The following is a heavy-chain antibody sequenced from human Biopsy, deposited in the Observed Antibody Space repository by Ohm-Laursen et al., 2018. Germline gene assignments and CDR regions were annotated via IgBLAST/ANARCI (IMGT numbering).Heavy chain of an antibody. Sequence: SSVKVSCKAPGGTFSNYGVNWVRQAPGQGLEWLGGNIPILGTGNYAQKFQDRVAVAADTSTSTATMELRSLRSDDTAVYYCATKLTGYFHRWGQGTLVIVSS. D-gene: IGHD3-9*01. CDR3: ATKLTGYFHR. V-gene: IGHV1-69*06. CDR2: NIPILGTG. J-gene: IGHJ1*01. CDR1: GGTFSNYG.